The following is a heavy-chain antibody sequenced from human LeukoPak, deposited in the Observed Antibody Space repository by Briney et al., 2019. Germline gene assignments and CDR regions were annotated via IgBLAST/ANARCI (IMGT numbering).Heavy chain of an antibody. Sequence: PSETLSLTCTVSGYSISSGYYWGWIRQPPGKGLEWIGSIYHSGSTYYNPSLKSRVTIPGDTSKNQFSLKLSSVTAADTAVYYCARARREMVDYWGQGTLVTVSS. D-gene: IGHD5-24*01. CDR2: IYHSGST. CDR1: GYSISSGYY. J-gene: IGHJ4*02. CDR3: ARARREMVDY. V-gene: IGHV4-38-2*02.